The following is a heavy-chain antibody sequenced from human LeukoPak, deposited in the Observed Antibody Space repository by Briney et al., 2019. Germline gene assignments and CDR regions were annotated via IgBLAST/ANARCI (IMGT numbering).Heavy chain of an antibody. D-gene: IGHD3-10*01. J-gene: IGHJ6*03. CDR3: ARDMDRYYMDV. CDR2: INIDGSTT. Sequence: GGSLRLSCVASGFTFTSYWMHWVRQAPGKGLVWVSRINIDGSTTNYADSVEGRFTISRDNAKNTLYLQMNSLRAEDTAVYYCARDMDRYYMDVWGKGTTVTVSS. V-gene: IGHV3-74*01. CDR1: GFTFTSYW.